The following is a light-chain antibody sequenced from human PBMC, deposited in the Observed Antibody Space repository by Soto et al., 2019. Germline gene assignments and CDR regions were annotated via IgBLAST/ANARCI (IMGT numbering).Light chain of an antibody. CDR2: GAS. J-gene: IGKJ2*01. V-gene: IGKV3-15*01. Sequence: EIVMTQSPATLSVPPGERVTLSCRASQSVSDNLAWYQQKPGQAPRLLIYGASTRATTTPARFSGSGSGTEFTLTISSLQSEDFAVYFCQQSNNWPYTFGQGTKLVIK. CDR1: QSVSDN. CDR3: QQSNNWPYT.